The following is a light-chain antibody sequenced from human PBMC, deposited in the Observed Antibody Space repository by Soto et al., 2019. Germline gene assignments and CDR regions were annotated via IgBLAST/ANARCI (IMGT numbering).Light chain of an antibody. J-gene: IGKJ5*01. CDR1: QGISSA. CDR3: QQFNSYPAVT. CDR2: DAS. V-gene: IGKV1-13*02. Sequence: GDRVTITCRGSQGISSAVVWYQQKPGKAPKLLIYDASSLERWVPSRFSGSGCGTDFTLTISSLQPEDFATYYCQQFNSYPAVTFGQGTRLEIK.